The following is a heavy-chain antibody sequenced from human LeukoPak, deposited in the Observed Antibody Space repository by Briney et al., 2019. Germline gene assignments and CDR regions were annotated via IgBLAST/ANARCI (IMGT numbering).Heavy chain of an antibody. Sequence: SVKVSSKASGGTFSSYAISWVRQAPGQGLEWMGGIIPIFGTANYAQKFQGRVTITADKSTSTAYMELSSLRSEDTAVYYCARSFGCSGGSCYSNWFDPWGQGTLVTVSS. J-gene: IGHJ5*02. D-gene: IGHD2-15*01. CDR2: IIPIFGTA. CDR1: GGTFSSYA. V-gene: IGHV1-69*06. CDR3: ARSFGCSGGSCYSNWFDP.